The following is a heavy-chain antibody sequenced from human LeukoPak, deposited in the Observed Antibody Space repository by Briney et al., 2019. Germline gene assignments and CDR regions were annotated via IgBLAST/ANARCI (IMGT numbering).Heavy chain of an antibody. D-gene: IGHD1-14*01. CDR1: GLTVSTNY. J-gene: IGHJ6*03. CDR2: FYAGGNT. CDR3: ARGPQPSGYYYMDV. V-gene: IGHV3-66*02. Sequence: PEGSLRLSCEASGLTVSTNYMSWVRQAPGKGLEWVSVFYAGGNTYYTDSVKGRFTISRDNSKNTLYLLMNSLRGEDTAVYYCARGPQPSGYYYMDVWGTGTTVTVSS.